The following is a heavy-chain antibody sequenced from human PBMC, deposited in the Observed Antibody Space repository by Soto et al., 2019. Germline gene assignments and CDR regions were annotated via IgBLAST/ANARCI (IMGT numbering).Heavy chain of an antibody. D-gene: IGHD6-19*01. CDR3: ARVRAVAASITNYYYGMDV. V-gene: IGHV3-7*03. J-gene: IGHJ6*02. CDR2: IKQDGSEK. Sequence: GGSLRLSCAASGFTFSSSWMSWVRQAPGKGLEWVANIKQDGSEKYYVDSVKGRFTISRDNAKNSLYLQMNSLRAEDTAVYYCARVRAVAASITNYYYGMDVWGQGTTVTVSS. CDR1: GFTFSSSW.